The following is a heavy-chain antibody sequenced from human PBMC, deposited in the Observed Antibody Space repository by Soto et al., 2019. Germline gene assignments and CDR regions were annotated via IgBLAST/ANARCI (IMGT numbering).Heavy chain of an antibody. CDR3: VTGLAGCCCSTVSCSHRFDP. V-gene: IGHV3-64D*06. Sequence: GGSRRRSGSASGLTFSYYGMHWMREAPGIGLGHLCGISKTGLNTYCASSVSGRFTISRDNSNNTLHLRLSSLRAEDTAVSYCVTGLAGCCCSTVSCSHRFDPCGQGTVVTVSS. J-gene: IGHJ5*02. CDR2: ISKTGLNT. CDR1: GLTFSYYG. D-gene: IGHD2-2*01.